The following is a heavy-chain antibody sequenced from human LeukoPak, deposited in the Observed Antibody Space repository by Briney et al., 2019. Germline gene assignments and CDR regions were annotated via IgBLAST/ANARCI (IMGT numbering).Heavy chain of an antibody. J-gene: IGHJ4*02. D-gene: IGHD6-19*01. CDR1: GASISYNY. CDR2: ICCGGST. Sequence: SETLSLTCTVSGASISYNYWSWIRQPPGMGLEWLGYICCGGSTNYNPSLSSRVTTSEDTSKNQFSLSLSPVTAADTAAYYCARHPPGSASGWHSLDFWGQGALVTVSS. CDR3: ARHPPGSASGWHSLDF. V-gene: IGHV4-59*08.